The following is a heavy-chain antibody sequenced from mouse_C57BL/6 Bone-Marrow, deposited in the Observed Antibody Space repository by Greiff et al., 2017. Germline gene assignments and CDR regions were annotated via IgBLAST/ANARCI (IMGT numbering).Heavy chain of an antibody. Sequence: LVESGGDLVKPGGSLKLSCAASGFTFSSYGMSWVRQTPDKRLEWVATISSGGSYTYYPDSVKGRFTISRDNAKNTLYLQMSSLKSEDTAMYYCARQGYSNYGAYWGQGTLVTVSA. J-gene: IGHJ3*01. D-gene: IGHD2-5*01. CDR1: GFTFSSYG. V-gene: IGHV5-6*01. CDR2: ISSGGSYT. CDR3: ARQGYSNYGAY.